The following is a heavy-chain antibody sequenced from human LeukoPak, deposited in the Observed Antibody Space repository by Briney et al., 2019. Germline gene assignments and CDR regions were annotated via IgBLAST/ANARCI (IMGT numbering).Heavy chain of an antibody. V-gene: IGHV3-23*01. J-gene: IGHJ5*02. D-gene: IGHD4-17*01. Sequence: PGGSLRRYCSATGFTLITYAFTGVRQAAGLGLDCVSAISAGGGSTYYADSVKGRFTISRDNSKNTLYLQMNSLRAEDTAVYYCARDEYGDYGCDRWGQGTLVTVSS. CDR1: GFTLITYA. CDR2: ISAGGGST. CDR3: ARDEYGDYGCDR.